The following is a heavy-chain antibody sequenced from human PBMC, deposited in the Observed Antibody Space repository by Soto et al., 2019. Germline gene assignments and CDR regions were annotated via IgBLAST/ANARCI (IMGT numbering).Heavy chain of an antibody. CDR1: VGSISTPGYS. D-gene: IGHD3-16*01. J-gene: IGHJ6*02. V-gene: IGHV4-30-2*01. CDR3: AARAYYYYRLDV. Sequence: PSETLSLTCTVSVGSISTPGYSLSWIRQPPGKAPEWIGYVSHTCNAYPKPSLKSRVTISLDGAKKQFSLKMTSVTAADTCLYYCAARAYYYYRLDVWGQGTTVTVSS. CDR2: VSHTCNA.